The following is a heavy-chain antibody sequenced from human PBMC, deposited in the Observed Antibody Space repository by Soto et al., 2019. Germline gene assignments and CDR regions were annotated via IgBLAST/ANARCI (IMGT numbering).Heavy chain of an antibody. J-gene: IGHJ4*02. D-gene: IGHD2-15*01. V-gene: IGHV1-18*01. Sequence: QVQLVHSGGEVKKPGASVKVSCKASGYSFTRYGISWVRQAPGQGLEWMGWITPYNDHTYYAMKFQGRVTMTTDTSTSTVYMELRSLTSDDTAVYYCARDRGDDYCSGGNCYGDYWGQGTLVTVSS. CDR1: GYSFTRYG. CDR2: ITPYNDHT. CDR3: ARDRGDDYCSGGNCYGDY.